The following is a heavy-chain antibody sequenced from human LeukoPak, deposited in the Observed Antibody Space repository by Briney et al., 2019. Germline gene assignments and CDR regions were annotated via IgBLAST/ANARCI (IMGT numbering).Heavy chain of an antibody. CDR3: ARDRSSWVFDY. V-gene: IGHV4-59*12. D-gene: IGHD6-13*01. CDR2: IYHSGST. J-gene: IGHJ4*02. CDR1: GGSISGYY. Sequence: SETLSLTCTVSGGSISGYYWSWIRQPPGKGLEWIGYIYHSGSTYYNPSLKSRVTISVDRSKNQFSLKLSSVTAADTAVYYCARDRSSWVFDYWGQGTLVTVSS.